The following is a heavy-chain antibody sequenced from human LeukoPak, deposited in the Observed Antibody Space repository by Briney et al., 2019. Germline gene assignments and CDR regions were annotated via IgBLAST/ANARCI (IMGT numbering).Heavy chain of an antibody. D-gene: IGHD3-3*01. CDR1: GFTFSSYG. Sequence: PGMSLRLSCAASGFTFSSYGMHWVRPAPGKGLEGVAVIWYDGSNKYYAASAKGRFTISRNNSKNTLYLQMNSLSAEATAVDFCAREPYYDFWSGYYGFDDWGQGALVTVSS. V-gene: IGHV3-33*01. J-gene: IGHJ4*02. CDR2: IWYDGSNK. CDR3: AREPYYDFWSGYYGFDD.